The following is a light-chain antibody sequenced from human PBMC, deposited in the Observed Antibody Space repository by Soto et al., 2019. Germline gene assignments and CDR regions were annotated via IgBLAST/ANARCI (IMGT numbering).Light chain of an antibody. CDR3: QQRSIWPIT. V-gene: IGKV3-11*01. J-gene: IGKJ5*01. CDR1: QSVSIS. Sequence: EIVLTQSPATLSLSPGERATLSCRASQSVSISLAWYQQKPGQAPRLLIYDASNRATGIPVRFSGSGSGTDFTLTISSLEPEDFAVYFCQQRSIWPITFGQGTRLETK. CDR2: DAS.